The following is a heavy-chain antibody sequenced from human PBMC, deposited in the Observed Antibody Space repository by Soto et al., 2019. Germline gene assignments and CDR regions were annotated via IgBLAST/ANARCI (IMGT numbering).Heavy chain of an antibody. Sequence: EEQLVESGGGLVQPGGSLRLSCAASGFTFSSHAMNWVRQAPGKGLEWVSSSDSDSSGIYYEDSVKGRFTISRDNAKNSLYLQMNSLRDDDTAVYYCLNGDYYVGQGTLVTVSS. D-gene: IGHD4-17*01. CDR1: GFTFSSHA. CDR2: SDSDSSGI. V-gene: IGHV3-48*02. J-gene: IGHJ4*02. CDR3: LNGDYY.